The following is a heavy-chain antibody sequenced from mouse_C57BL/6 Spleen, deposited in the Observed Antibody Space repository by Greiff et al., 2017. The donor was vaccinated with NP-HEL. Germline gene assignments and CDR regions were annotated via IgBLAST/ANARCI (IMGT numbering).Heavy chain of an antibody. CDR2: IDPSDSET. Sequence: QVQLQQSGAELVRPGSSVKLSCKASGYTFTSYWMHWVKQRPIQGLEWIGNIDPSDSETHYNQKFKDKATLTVDKSSSTAYMQLSSLTSEDSAVYYCARSAIYYDHGGTFAYWGQGTLVTVSA. D-gene: IGHD2-4*01. CDR1: GYTFTSYW. CDR3: ARSAIYYDHGGTFAY. J-gene: IGHJ3*01. V-gene: IGHV1-52*01.